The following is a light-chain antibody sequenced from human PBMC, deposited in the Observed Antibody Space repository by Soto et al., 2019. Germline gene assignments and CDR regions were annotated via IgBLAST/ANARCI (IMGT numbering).Light chain of an antibody. Sequence: IQMTQSPSSVSASVGDRVTITCRASQGITNRLAWYQQKPGKDPKPLIYEASSLQSGVPSRISGSGSGTDFTLTISSLQPEDSATYYCQQANSFPIPFGQLTRLAIK. CDR1: QGITNR. CDR2: EAS. V-gene: IGKV1D-12*01. J-gene: IGKJ5*01. CDR3: QQANSFPIP.